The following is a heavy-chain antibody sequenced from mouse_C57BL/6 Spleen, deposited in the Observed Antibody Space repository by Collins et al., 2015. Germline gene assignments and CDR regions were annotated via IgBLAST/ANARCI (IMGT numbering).Heavy chain of an antibody. V-gene: IGHV1-72*01. J-gene: IGHJ4*01. D-gene: IGHD2-4*01. Sequence: QVQLQQPGAELVKPGASVKLSCKASGYTFTSYWMHWVKQRPGRGLEWIGGIDPNSGGTKYNEKFKSKATLTVDKPSSTAYMQLSSLTSEDSAVYYCARYDYDGYYAMDYWGQGTSVTVSS. CDR1: GYTFTSYW. CDR3: ARYDYDGYYAMDY. CDR2: IDPNSGGT.